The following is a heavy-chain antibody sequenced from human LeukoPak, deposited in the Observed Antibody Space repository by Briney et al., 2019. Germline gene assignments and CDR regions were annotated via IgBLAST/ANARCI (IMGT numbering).Heavy chain of an antibody. D-gene: IGHD3-10*01. J-gene: IGHJ4*02. V-gene: IGHV1-18*01. Sequence: ASVTVSCKASGYTFTSYGICWVRQARGQGLEWMGWISAYNGNTNYAQKLQGRVTLTTDTSTSTAYMELRSLRSDDTAVYYCARSGTMVRGVNTLIDYWGQGTLVTVSS. CDR3: ARSGTMVRGVNTLIDY. CDR1: GYTFTSYG. CDR2: ISAYNGNT.